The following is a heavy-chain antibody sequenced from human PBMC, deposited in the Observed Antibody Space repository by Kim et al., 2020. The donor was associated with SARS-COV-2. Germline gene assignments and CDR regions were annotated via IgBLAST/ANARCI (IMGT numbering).Heavy chain of an antibody. D-gene: IGHD1-20*01. J-gene: IGHJ6*02. V-gene: IGHV4-31*03. CDR1: GGSISSGGYY. Sequence: SETLSLTCTVSGGSISSGGYYWSWIRQHPGKGLEWIGYIYYSGSTYYNPSLKSRVTISVDTSKNQFSLKLSSVTAADTAVYYCARDRRLTGITGTTYYGMDVWGQGTTVTVSS. CDR3: ARDRRLTGITGTTYYGMDV. CDR2: IYYSGST.